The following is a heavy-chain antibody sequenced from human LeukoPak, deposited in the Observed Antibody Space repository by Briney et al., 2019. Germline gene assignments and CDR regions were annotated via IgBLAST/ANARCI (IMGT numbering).Heavy chain of an antibody. CDR2: IKPDGSEK. J-gene: IGHJ6*02. CDR3: GKNMDV. CDR1: GFTFSSYW. Sequence: GGSLRLSCAASGFTFSSYWMTWVRQAPGKGLEWVANIKPDGSEKYYVDSVKGRFTISRDNAKNSLYLQMNSVRAEDTAVYYCGKNMDVWGQGTTVTVSS. V-gene: IGHV3-7*01.